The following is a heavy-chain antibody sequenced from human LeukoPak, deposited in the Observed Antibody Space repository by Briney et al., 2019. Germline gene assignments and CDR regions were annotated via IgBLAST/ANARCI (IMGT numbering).Heavy chain of an antibody. D-gene: IGHD2-15*01. V-gene: IGHV3-48*04. CDR2: ISSSGSTK. CDR3: ARGSYCSGVSCYYGY. CDR1: GFTFISYS. Sequence: GGSLRLSCAASGFTFISYSMNWVRQAPGKGPEWVSYISSSGSTKYYADSVKGRFTISRDNAKNSLYLQVNSLRAEDTAVYYCARGSYCSGVSCYYGYWGQGTLVTVSS. J-gene: IGHJ4*02.